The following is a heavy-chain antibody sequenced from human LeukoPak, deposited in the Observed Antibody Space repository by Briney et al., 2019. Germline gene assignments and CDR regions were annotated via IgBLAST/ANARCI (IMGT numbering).Heavy chain of an antibody. J-gene: IGHJ4*02. V-gene: IGHV1-46*01. CDR2: INPSGGST. CDR1: GGTFSRYA. D-gene: IGHD2-15*01. CDR3: GRDRGYCSGGSCYFLFY. Sequence: ASVKVSCKASGGTFSRYAISWVRQAPGQGLEWMGIINPSGGSTSYAQKFQGRVTMTWDMSTSTVYMELSSLRSEDTAVYYCGRDRGYCSGGSCYFLFYWGQGRLVTVSS.